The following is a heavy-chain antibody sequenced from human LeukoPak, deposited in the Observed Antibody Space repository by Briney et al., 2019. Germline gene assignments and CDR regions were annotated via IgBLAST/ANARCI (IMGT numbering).Heavy chain of an antibody. J-gene: IGHJ5*02. CDR3: ARTSLGGAWFDP. Sequence: SETLSLTCTVSGGSISSGDYYWSWIRQPPGKGLEWIGYIYYNGSTYYNPSLKSRVTISVDTSKNQFALKLSSVTAADTAVYYCARTSLGGAWFDPWGQGTLVTVSS. CDR2: IYYNGST. CDR1: GGSISSGDYY. D-gene: IGHD3-10*01. V-gene: IGHV4-30-4*08.